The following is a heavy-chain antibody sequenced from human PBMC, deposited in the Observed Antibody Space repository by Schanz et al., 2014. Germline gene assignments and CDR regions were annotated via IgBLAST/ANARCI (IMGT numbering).Heavy chain of an antibody. D-gene: IGHD3-10*01. CDR3: VRDAGWAFGDYHGMDV. V-gene: IGHV1-18*01. CDR1: GYIFGSHG. CDR2: ISVYHGHT. J-gene: IGHJ6*02. Sequence: QVQLVQSGAEVKKPGVSVKVSCKASGYIFGSHGMTWVRQAPGQGPELMGWISVYHGHTNYAEKVHGRVTMTTDTSTSTAYMELRSLISDDTAVYYCVRDAGWAFGDYHGMDVWGQGTSVTVSS.